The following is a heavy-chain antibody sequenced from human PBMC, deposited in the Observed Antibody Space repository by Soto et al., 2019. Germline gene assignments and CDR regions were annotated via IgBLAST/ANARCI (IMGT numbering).Heavy chain of an antibody. CDR2: INPNSGGT. Sequence: QVQLVQSGAEVKKPGASVKVSCKASEYTFTGYYMHWVRQAPGQGLEWMGWINPNSGGTNYAQKFQGWVTMTRDTSISTAYMELSRLRSDDTAVYYCARLRGYSYGYYFDYWGQGTLVTVSS. J-gene: IGHJ4*02. CDR3: ARLRGYSYGYYFDY. CDR1: EYTFTGYY. D-gene: IGHD5-18*01. V-gene: IGHV1-2*04.